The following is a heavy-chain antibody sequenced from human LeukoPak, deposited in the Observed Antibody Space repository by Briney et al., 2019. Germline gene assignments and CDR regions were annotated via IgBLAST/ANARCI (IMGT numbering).Heavy chain of an antibody. CDR1: GYTFTGYY. D-gene: IGHD6-13*01. V-gene: IGHV1-2*02. CDR2: INPNSGGT. CDR3: ARDQDSNSWYGWFDP. Sequence: ASVKVSCKASGYTFTGYYMHWVRQAPGQGLEWMGWINPNSGGTNYAQKFQGRVTMTRDTSISTAYMELSRLRSDDTAVYYCARDQDSNSWYGWFDPWGQGTLVTVSS. J-gene: IGHJ5*02.